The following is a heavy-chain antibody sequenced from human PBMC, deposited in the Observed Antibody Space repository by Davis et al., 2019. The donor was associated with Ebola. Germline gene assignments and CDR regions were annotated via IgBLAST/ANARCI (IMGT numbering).Heavy chain of an antibody. CDR3: ARDRTVGAILTYYYGMDV. CDR2: ISSSGSTI. CDR1: GFTFSSYE. V-gene: IGHV3-48*03. J-gene: IGHJ6*02. Sequence: GGSLRLSCAASGFTFSSYEMNWVRQAPGKGLEWVSYISSSGSTIYYADSVKGRFTISRDNAKNSLYLQMNSLRAEDTAVYYCARDRTVGAILTYYYGMDVWGQGTTVTVSS. D-gene: IGHD1-26*01.